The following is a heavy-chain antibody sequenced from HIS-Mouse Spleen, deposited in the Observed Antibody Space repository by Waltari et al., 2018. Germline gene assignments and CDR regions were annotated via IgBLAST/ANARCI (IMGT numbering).Heavy chain of an antibody. CDR3: ARVDDSSFDY. D-gene: IGHD3-22*01. J-gene: IGHJ4*02. CDR2: INHSGST. Sequence: QVQLQQWGAGLLKPSETLSLTCAVYGGSFSGYYWSWIRQPPGKGLEWIGEINHSGSTNYNPSLKSRVTISVDTSKNQFSLKLSSVTAADTAVYYCARVDDSSFDYWGQGTLVTVSS. V-gene: IGHV4-34*01. CDR1: GGSFSGYY.